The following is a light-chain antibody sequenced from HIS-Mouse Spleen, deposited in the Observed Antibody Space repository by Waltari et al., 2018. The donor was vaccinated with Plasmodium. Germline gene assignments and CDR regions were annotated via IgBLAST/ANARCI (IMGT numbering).Light chain of an antibody. V-gene: IGKV3-20*01. Sequence: EIVLTQSPGTLSLSPGERATLSCMASQSVSSSYLAWYQQKPGQAPTLLIYGSSSRATRIQNRVSGSGSGTDCTLTISRLEPEDCAVYYWQQYGSSPLFTFGPGTKVDIK. J-gene: IGKJ3*01. CDR2: GSS. CDR1: QSVSSSY. CDR3: QQYGSSPLFT.